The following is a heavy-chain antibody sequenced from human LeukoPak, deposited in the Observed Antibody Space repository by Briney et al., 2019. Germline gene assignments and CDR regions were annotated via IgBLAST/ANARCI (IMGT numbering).Heavy chain of an antibody. CDR1: VGTFSSYA. V-gene: IGHV1-69*04. Sequence: SVKVSCKASVGTFSSYAISWVRQAPGQGPEWMGRIIPILGIANYAQKFQGRVTITADKSTSTAYMELSSLRSEDTAVYYCARGWGYSSSHRFDYWGQGTLVTVSS. CDR3: ARGWGYSSSHRFDY. J-gene: IGHJ4*02. CDR2: IIPILGIA. D-gene: IGHD6-13*01.